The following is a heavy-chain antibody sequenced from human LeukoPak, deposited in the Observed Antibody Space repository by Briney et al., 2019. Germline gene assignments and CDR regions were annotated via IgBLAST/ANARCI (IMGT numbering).Heavy chain of an antibody. CDR3: AKGHYDILTALDY. CDR2: ITGSGGST. V-gene: IGHV3-23*01. J-gene: IGHJ4*02. CDR1: GFTFCSCA. Sequence: GGSLRLSCAASGFTFCSCAMSWVRQAPGKGLEWVSGITGSGGSTYYADSVKGRFTISRGNSKNTLYLQMDSLRAEDTAIYFCAKGHYDILTALDYWGQGTLVTVSS. D-gene: IGHD3-9*01.